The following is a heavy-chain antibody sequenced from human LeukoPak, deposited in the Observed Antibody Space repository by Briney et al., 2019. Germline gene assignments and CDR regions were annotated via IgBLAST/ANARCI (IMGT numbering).Heavy chain of an antibody. CDR2: IIPILGIA. CDR1: GGTFSSYA. CDR3: ARGGPGRLXSXXXXXTXXXFDP. Sequence: SVKVSCKASGGTFSSYAISWVRQAPGQGLEWMGRIIPILGIANYAQKFQGRVTITADKSTSTAYMELSSLRSEDTAVYYCARGGPGRLXSXXXXXTXXXFDPWGQGTLVTVXS. D-gene: IGHD2-21*01. J-gene: IGHJ5*02. V-gene: IGHV1-69*04.